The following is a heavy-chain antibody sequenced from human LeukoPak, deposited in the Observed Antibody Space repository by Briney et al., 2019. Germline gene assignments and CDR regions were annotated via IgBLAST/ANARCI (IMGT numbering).Heavy chain of an antibody. CDR1: GFTFSRCS. CDR2: ISSSSSYI. V-gene: IGHV3-21*01. D-gene: IGHD3-10*01. J-gene: IGHJ4*02. Sequence: GGSLRLSCAASGFTFSRCSMNWVRQAPGKGLEWVSSISSSSSYIYYADSVKGRFTISRDNAKNSLYLQMNSLRAEDTAVYYCARDSLYYFDYWGQGTLVTVSS. CDR3: ARDSLYYFDY.